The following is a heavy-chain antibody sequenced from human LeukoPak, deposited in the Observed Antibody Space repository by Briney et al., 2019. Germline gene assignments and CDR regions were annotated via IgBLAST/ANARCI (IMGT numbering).Heavy chain of an antibody. CDR1: GGTFSSYA. CDR2: SIPIFGTA. V-gene: IGHV1-69*05. D-gene: IGHD3-22*01. J-gene: IGHJ3*02. Sequence: ASVKVSCKASGGTFSSYAISWVRQAPGQGREWMGESIPIFGTANYAQKFQGRVTITTDESTSTAYMELSSLRSEDTAVYYCASGDYYDSSGPIGGAFDIWGQGKMVTVSS. CDR3: ASGDYYDSSGPIGGAFDI.